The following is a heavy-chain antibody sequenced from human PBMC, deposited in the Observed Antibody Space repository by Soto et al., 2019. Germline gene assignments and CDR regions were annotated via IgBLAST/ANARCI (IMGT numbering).Heavy chain of an antibody. V-gene: IGHV3-30-3*01. CDR3: AKGRSYYYYYGVDV. Sequence: GGSLRLSCAASGFTFSSYAMHWVRQAPGKGLEWVAVISYDGSNKYYADSVKGRSTISRDNSKNTLYLQMNSLRAEDTALYYCAKGRSYYYYYGVDVWGQGTTVTVSS. J-gene: IGHJ6*02. CDR1: GFTFSSYA. CDR2: ISYDGSNK.